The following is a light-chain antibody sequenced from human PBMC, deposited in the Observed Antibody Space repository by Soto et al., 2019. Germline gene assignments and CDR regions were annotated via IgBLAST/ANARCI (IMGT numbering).Light chain of an antibody. Sequence: QSVLTQPPSASGTPGQRVSISCSGSNSNIGGSAVNWCMQLPGTAPKLLIYSDNQRPSGVPDRFSGSKSGSSASLAISGLQSEDEADYYCSAWDDSLNGRLFGGGTKLTVL. J-gene: IGLJ2*01. CDR1: NSNIGGSA. CDR3: SAWDDSLNGRL. V-gene: IGLV1-44*01. CDR2: SDN.